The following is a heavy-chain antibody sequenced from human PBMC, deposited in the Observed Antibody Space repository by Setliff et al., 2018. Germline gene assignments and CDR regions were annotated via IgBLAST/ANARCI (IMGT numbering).Heavy chain of an antibody. D-gene: IGHD3-9*01. CDR3: ARDPSPRYDILTGYAPMGAFDI. V-gene: IGHV1-69*05. J-gene: IGHJ3*02. CDR1: GGTFSSYA. CDR2: IIPIFGTA. Sequence: ASVKVSCKASGGTFSSYAISWVRQAPGQGLEWMGGIIPIFGTANYAQKFQGRVTITTDESASTAYMELSSLRSEDTAVYYCARDPSPRYDILTGYAPMGAFDIWGQGTMVTVSS.